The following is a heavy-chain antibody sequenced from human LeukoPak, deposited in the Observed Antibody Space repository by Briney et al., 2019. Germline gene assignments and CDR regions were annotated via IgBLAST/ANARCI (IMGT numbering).Heavy chain of an antibody. J-gene: IGHJ4*02. CDR1: GFTFSTYA. CDR3: AKDLRILAGVPDY. Sequence: GGSLRLSCAASGFTFSTYAMSCVRQAPGKGLEWVSTISSGGGFTYYSESVKGRFTISRDSSKSTLCLQMNSLRAEDTAVYYCAKDLRILAGVPDYWGQGTLVTVSS. D-gene: IGHD2-8*01. V-gene: IGHV3-23*01. CDR2: ISSGGGFT.